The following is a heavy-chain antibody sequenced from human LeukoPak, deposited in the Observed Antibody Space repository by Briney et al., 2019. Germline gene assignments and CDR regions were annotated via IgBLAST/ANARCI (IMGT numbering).Heavy chain of an antibody. CDR2: IWCDGSNK. CDR1: GFTFSSYG. J-gene: IGHJ4*02. D-gene: IGHD3-3*01. V-gene: IGHV3-33*01. CDR3: ARERDDFWSGYYGNLDS. Sequence: PGRSLRLSCAASGFTFSSYGMHWVRQAPGKGLEWVAVIWCDGSNKYYADSVKGRFTISRDNSKNTLYLQMNSLRAEDTAVYYCARERDDFWSGYYGNLDSWGQGTRVTVSP.